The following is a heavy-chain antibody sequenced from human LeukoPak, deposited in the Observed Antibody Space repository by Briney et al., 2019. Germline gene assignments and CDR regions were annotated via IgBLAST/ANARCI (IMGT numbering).Heavy chain of an antibody. Sequence: ASVKVSCKVSGFTLADLSMHWVRQAPGKGLEWVGGFDRKNGDTIYAQRFRGRVTLTEDTSTRTAYMELSSLSADDTAVYYCATGVYCATTTCPGYQHYYYFMDVWGKGTTVTVSS. V-gene: IGHV1-24*01. D-gene: IGHD2-21*01. CDR3: ATGVYCATTTCPGYQHYYYFMDV. CDR1: GFTLADLS. CDR2: FDRKNGDT. J-gene: IGHJ6*03.